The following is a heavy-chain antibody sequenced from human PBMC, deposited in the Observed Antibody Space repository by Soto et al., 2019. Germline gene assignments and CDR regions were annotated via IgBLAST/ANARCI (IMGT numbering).Heavy chain of an antibody. CDR3: SRDTDLATMGH. D-gene: IGHD3-10*01. CDR1: GFTFGDYG. CDR2: IWAAGGNK. J-gene: IGHJ4*02. Sequence: QVQLVESVGGVVQPGRSLRLSCRGSGFTFGDYGMHWVRQAPGKGLEWLAIIWAAGGNKVYRDSVQGRFTVSRDNFRKTLFLQMNDLRAEATAMYYCSRDTDLATMGHLGQGTLVIVSS. V-gene: IGHV3-33*01.